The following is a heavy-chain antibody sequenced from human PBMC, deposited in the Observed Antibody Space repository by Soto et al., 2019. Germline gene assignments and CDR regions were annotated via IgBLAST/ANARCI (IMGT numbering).Heavy chain of an antibody. J-gene: IGHJ6*02. D-gene: IGHD6-13*01. CDR1: GFTFSSYS. V-gene: IGHV3-21*01. CDR3: ARDQKRAAAGREYGYYYYYGMDV. Sequence: EVQLVESGGGLVKPGGSLRLSCAASGFTFSSYSMNWVRQAPGKGLEWVSSISSSSSYIYYADSVKGRFTISRDNAKNSLYLQMNSLRAEDTAVYYCARDQKRAAAGREYGYYYYYGMDVWGQGTTDTVSS. CDR2: ISSSSSYI.